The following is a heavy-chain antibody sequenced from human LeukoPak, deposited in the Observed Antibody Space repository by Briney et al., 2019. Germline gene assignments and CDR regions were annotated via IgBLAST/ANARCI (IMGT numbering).Heavy chain of an antibody. D-gene: IGHD2-2*01. CDR1: GGSISSYY. CDR2: IYYSGST. CDR3: ARGIVVVPASYFDL. J-gene: IGHJ2*01. V-gene: IGHV4-59*01. Sequence: SETLSLTCTVSGGSISSYYWGWIRQPPGKGLEWIGYIYYSGSTNYNPSLKSRVTISVDTSKNQFSLKLSSVTAADTAVYYCARGIVVVPASYFDLWGRGTLVTVSS.